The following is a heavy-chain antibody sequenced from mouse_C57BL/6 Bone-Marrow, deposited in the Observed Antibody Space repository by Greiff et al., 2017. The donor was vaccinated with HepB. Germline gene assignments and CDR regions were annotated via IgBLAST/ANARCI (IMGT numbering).Heavy chain of an antibody. CDR1: GFSFNTYA. CDR2: IRSKSNNYAT. J-gene: IGHJ3*01. D-gene: IGHD2-5*01. V-gene: IGHV10-1*01. CDR3: VRGELSNAY. Sequence: EVQVVESGGGLVQPKGSLKLSCAASGFSFNTYAMNWVRQAPGKGLEWVARIRSKSNNYATYYADSVKDRFTISRDDSESLLYLQMNNMTTENTAMYYCVRGELSNAYWGQGTLVTVSA.